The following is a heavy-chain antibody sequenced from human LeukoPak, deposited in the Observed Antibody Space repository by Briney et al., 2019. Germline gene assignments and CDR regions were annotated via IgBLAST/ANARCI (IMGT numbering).Heavy chain of an antibody. CDR2: INHSGST. D-gene: IGHD3-22*01. J-gene: IGHJ4*02. CDR3: ARMYYYDSSGYYAFFDY. Sequence: SSETLSLTCAVYGGSFSGYYWSWIRQPPGKGLEWIGEINHSGSTNYNPSLKSRVTISVDTSKNQFSLKLSSVTAADTAVYYCARMYYYDSSGYYAFFDYWGQGTLVTVSS. V-gene: IGHV4-34*01. CDR1: GGSFSGYY.